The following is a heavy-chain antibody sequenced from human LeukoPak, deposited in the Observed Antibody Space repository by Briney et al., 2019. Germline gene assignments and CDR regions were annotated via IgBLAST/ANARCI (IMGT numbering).Heavy chain of an antibody. D-gene: IGHD2-21*02. V-gene: IGHV1-69*04. J-gene: IGHJ1*01. CDR1: RGTFTIYA. CDR3: GRSPYCGGDCYPGNFQH. CDR2: IIHILGIA. Sequence: RSSVTVSSMHSRGTFTIYAICWVRQAPRPGLEWMGRIIHILGIANYPQKIRGIVTITADKSTSTAHKELSSLRSEDTAVYYCGRSPYCGGDCYPGNFQHWGQGTLVTVSS.